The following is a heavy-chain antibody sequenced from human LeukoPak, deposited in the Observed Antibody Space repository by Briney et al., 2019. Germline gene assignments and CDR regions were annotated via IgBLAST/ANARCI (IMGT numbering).Heavy chain of an antibody. D-gene: IGHD6-19*01. V-gene: IGHV3-23*01. CDR2: ISGSGGST. Sequence: PGGSLRLSCAASGFTFSSYAMSWVRQAPGKGLEWVSAISGSGGSTYYADSVKGRFTISRDNSKNTLYLQMNSLRAEDTAVYYCAKAPAGYSRGWFTYYFDYWGQGTLVTVSS. CDR1: GFTFSSYA. J-gene: IGHJ4*02. CDR3: AKAPAGYSRGWFTYYFDY.